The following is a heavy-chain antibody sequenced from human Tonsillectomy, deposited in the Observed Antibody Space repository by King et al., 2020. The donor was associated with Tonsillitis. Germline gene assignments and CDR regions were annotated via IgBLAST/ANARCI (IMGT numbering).Heavy chain of an antibody. Sequence: QLQESGPGLVKPSETLSLTCTVSNYSISSDYYWGWIRQPPGKGLEWIGSIYHSGNTYYTPSLKSRGTISVDTSKNQFSLKLSSVTAADTALYYCARGMGEKSLGWFDPWGQGTLVTVSS. D-gene: IGHD3-16*01. CDR3: ARGMGEKSLGWFDP. V-gene: IGHV4-38-2*02. CDR2: IYHSGNT. CDR1: NYSISSDYY. J-gene: IGHJ5*02.